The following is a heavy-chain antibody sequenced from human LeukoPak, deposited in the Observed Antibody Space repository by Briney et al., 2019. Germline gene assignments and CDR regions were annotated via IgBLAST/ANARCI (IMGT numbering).Heavy chain of an antibody. D-gene: IGHD3-10*01. CDR3: AIVVEAGFDY. Sequence: GASVKVSCTASGYTFTDYYMHWVRQAPGQGLEWMGWINPTSGGTNYAQKFQGRVTMTRDTSISTAYMELSRLRSDDTAVYCCAIVVEAGFDYWGQGTLVTVSS. J-gene: IGHJ4*02. CDR2: INPTSGGT. V-gene: IGHV1-2*02. CDR1: GYTFTDYY.